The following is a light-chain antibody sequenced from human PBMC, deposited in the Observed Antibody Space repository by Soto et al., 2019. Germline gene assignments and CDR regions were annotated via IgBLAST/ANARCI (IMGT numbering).Light chain of an antibody. CDR3: QQSYSTPQT. J-gene: IGKJ1*01. V-gene: IGKV1-39*01. Sequence: DIRITHSPSSLSSSVGYIGTITCLASQSIGSYLNLYQQQPGKPPKLLIYAASSLQSGVPSRFSGSGSGTDFTLTISSLQPEDFATYYCQQSYSTPQTFGQGTKVDI. CDR1: QSIGSY. CDR2: AAS.